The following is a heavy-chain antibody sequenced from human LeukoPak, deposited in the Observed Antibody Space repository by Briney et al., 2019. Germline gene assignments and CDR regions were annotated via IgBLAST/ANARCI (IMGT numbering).Heavy chain of an antibody. V-gene: IGHV4-59*08. Sequence: SETLSLTCTVSGGSISSYYWSWIRQPPGKGLEWIGYIYYSGSTNYNPSLKSRVTISVDTSKNQFSLKLSSVTAADTAVYYCAKRVPYSYGGLYYYGMDVWGQGTSVTVSS. CDR1: GGSISSYY. D-gene: IGHD5-18*01. CDR3: AKRVPYSYGGLYYYGMDV. J-gene: IGHJ6*02. CDR2: IYYSGST.